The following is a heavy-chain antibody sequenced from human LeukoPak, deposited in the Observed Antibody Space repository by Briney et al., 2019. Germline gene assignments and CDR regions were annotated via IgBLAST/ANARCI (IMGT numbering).Heavy chain of an antibody. V-gene: IGHV4-59*08. CDR3: AKVAATWYYFDY. CDR1: GGSISTYY. CDR2: IYYSGST. J-gene: IGHJ4*02. D-gene: IGHD2-15*01. Sequence: SETLSLTCSVSGGSISTYYWSWIRQPPGKGLEWIGYIYYSGSTSYNPSLKSRVTISVDTSKNQFSLELSSVTAADTAVYYCAKVAATWYYFDYWGQGTLVTVSS.